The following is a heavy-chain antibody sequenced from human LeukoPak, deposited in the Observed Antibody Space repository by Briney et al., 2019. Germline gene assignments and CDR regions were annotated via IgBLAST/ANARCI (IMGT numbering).Heavy chain of an antibody. CDR1: GFTFSSYW. J-gene: IGHJ4*02. D-gene: IGHD6-13*01. CDR2: IKQDGSEK. Sequence: GGSLRLSCAASGFTFSSYWMSWVRQAPGKGLEWVANIKQDGSEKYYVDSVKGRFTISRDNAKNPLYLQMNSLRAEDTAVYYCARRVLAAAGTTQNDYWGQGTLVTVSS. CDR3: ARRVLAAAGTTQNDY. V-gene: IGHV3-7*01.